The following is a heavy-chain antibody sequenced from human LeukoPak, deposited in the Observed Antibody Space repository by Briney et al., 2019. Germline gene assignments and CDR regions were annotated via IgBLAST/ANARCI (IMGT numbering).Heavy chain of an antibody. J-gene: IGHJ4*02. CDR2: ISAYNGNT. CDR3: ARDRIAVAGVLFDY. Sequence: GASVKVSCKASGGTFSSYAISWVRQAPGQGLEWMGWISAYNGNTNYAQKLQGRVTMTTDTSTSTAYMELRSLRSDDTAVYYCARDRIAVAGVLFDYWGQGTLVTVSS. D-gene: IGHD6-19*01. V-gene: IGHV1-18*01. CDR1: GGTFSSYA.